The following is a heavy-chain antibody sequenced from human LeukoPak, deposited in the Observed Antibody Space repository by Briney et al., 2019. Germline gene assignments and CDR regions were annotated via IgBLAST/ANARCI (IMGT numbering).Heavy chain of an antibody. CDR2: INHSGST. CDR1: GGSFSGYY. D-gene: IGHD3-22*01. Sequence: SETLSLTCAVYGGSFSGYYWSWIRQPPGKGLEWIGEINHSGSTNYNPSLKSRVTISVGTSKNQFSLKLSSVTAADTAVYYCASTLYLYYYDSSGYYYWGQGTLVTVSS. V-gene: IGHV4-34*01. CDR3: ASTLYLYYYDSSGYYY. J-gene: IGHJ4*02.